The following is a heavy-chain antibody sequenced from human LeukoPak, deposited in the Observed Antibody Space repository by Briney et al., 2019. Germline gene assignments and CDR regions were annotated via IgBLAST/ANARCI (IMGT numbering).Heavy chain of an antibody. V-gene: IGHV3-21*01. CDR3: ARGHYDVLAASYKWTPDY. D-gene: IGHD3-9*01. CDR1: GFTFNTFN. Sequence: KSGGSLRLSCAASGFTFNTFNMNWVRQAPGKGREWVSSITSGGDYIYYADSVKGRFTTSRDNDRNSLSLQLNSLRVEHTAVYYCARGHYDVLAASYKWTPDYWGQGTLVTVSS. CDR2: ITSGGDYI. J-gene: IGHJ4*02.